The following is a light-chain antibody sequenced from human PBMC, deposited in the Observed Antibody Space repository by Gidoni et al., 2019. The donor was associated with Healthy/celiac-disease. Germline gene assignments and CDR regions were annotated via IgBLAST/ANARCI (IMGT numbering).Light chain of an antibody. J-gene: IGKJ4*01. CDR3: QQRSN. Sequence: EIVLTQSPATLSVSPGERATLSCRASQSVSSYLAWYQQKPGQAPRLLIYDASNRATGIPARFSGSGSGTDFTLTISSLEPEDFAVYYCQQRSNFXGXTKVEIK. V-gene: IGKV3-11*01. CDR2: DAS. CDR1: QSVSSY.